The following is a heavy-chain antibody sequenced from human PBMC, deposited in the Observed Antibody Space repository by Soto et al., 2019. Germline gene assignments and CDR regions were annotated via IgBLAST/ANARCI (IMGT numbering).Heavy chain of an antibody. J-gene: IGHJ5*02. Sequence: SETLSLTCSVSAASSSSFYWSWIRQPPGKGLEWIGYMNNIGRTNYNPSLKSRFTISLETSKNQFSLNLTPVMAADTAVYYCARSFCRDAVRCNWFDPWGQGTLVTVSS. D-gene: IGHD2-8*01. CDR2: MNNIGRT. CDR3: ARSFCRDAVRCNWFDP. V-gene: IGHV4-59*01. CDR1: AASSSSFY.